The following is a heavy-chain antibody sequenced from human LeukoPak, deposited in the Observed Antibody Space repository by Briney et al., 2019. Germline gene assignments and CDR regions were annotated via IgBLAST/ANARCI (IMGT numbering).Heavy chain of an antibody. V-gene: IGHV3-7*01. Sequence: GGSLRLSCAASGFTFKKYWMNWVRQVPGKGLECLGNIKEDGGETYYADSVKGRFTISRDNPKNLLFLQINSLRVEDTAVYYCARETPRRGETRDGYRWGQGTLVTVSS. D-gene: IGHD5-24*01. CDR3: ARETPRRGETRDGYR. CDR1: GFTFKKYW. J-gene: IGHJ4*02. CDR2: IKEDGGET.